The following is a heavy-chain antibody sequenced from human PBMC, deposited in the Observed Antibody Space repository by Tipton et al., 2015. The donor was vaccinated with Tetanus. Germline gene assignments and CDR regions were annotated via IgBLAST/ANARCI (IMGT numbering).Heavy chain of an antibody. Sequence: TLSLTCTVSGGSISSGVYYWGWLRQDPGKGLEWIGRISYSGNTAYNPSLKSRVAISVDTSKNQFSLKLTSVTAADTAVYYCARRGGDLLTGYYDSWGQGTPVIVSS. CDR3: ARRGGDLLTGYYDS. D-gene: IGHD3/OR15-3a*01. J-gene: IGHJ4*02. V-gene: IGHV4-39*01. CDR2: ISYSGNT. CDR1: GGSISSGVYY.